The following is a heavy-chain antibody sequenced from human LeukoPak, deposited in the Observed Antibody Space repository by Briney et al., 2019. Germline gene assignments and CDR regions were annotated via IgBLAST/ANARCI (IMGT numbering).Heavy chain of an antibody. J-gene: IGHJ4*02. D-gene: IGHD3-10*01. V-gene: IGHV3-53*01. Sequence: GGSLRLSCAASGFAVSSNYMSWVRQAPGRRLEWVSVIYRDAKTYYADCVKGRFTISRDISKNTLFLQMTSLRAEDTALYYCAKVKGWYGEGYFDYWGQGTLVTVSS. CDR1: GFAVSSNY. CDR3: AKVKGWYGEGYFDY. CDR2: IYRDAKT.